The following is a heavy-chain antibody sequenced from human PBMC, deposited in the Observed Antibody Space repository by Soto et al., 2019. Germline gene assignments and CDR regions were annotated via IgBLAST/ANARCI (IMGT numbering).Heavy chain of an antibody. V-gene: IGHV3-66*01. CDR3: ARDSPRAPSSGCFDY. J-gene: IGHJ4*02. CDR2: IYSGGST. CDR1: GVTVSDNY. D-gene: IGHD6-19*01. Sequence: GGSLRLSCAASGVTVSDNYMTWVRQAPGKGLEWVSVIYSGGSTFYADSVKGRFTVSRDNSKNTLYLQMNSLRAEDTAVYYCARDSPRAPSSGCFDYWGQGALVTVSS.